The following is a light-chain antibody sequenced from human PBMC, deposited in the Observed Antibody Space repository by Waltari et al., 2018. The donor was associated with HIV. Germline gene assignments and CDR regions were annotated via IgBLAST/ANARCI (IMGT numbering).Light chain of an antibody. Sequence: SYVLTQPPSVSVAPGQTTRITCGGNNIGSKRVHWYQQEAGQAPVLVVYDGSDRPSGIPERFPGSKSGNTATLTISRVEAGDEADYYCHVWDRSSDHHVFGTGTKVTVL. J-gene: IGLJ1*01. CDR1: NIGSKR. V-gene: IGLV3-21*02. CDR3: HVWDRSSDHHV. CDR2: DGS.